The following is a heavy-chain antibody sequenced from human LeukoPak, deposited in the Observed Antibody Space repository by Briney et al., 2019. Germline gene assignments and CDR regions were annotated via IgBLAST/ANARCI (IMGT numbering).Heavy chain of an antibody. Sequence: GGSLRLSCAASGFTFSSFSMNWVRQAPGKGLEWVSYISISSSTIFYADSVKGRFTISRDNSKNTLYLQMNSLRAEDTAVYYCAKYYYDSSGYPDAFDIWGQGTMVTVSS. J-gene: IGHJ3*02. V-gene: IGHV3-48*01. CDR3: AKYYYDSSGYPDAFDI. D-gene: IGHD3-22*01. CDR2: ISISSSTI. CDR1: GFTFSSFS.